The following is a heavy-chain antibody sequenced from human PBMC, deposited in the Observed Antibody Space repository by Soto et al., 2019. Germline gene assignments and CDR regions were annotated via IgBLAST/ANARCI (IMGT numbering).Heavy chain of an antibody. CDR1: DGSINSNTW. D-gene: IGHD2-8*01. CDR3: ARNGGRFFDY. Sequence: SETLSLTCVFSDGSINSNTWLSWVRQPPDKGLEWIGETSHSGNTKYKPSLKSRVTISVDRSKSQFSLRLTSVTAVDTAVYYCARNGGRFFDYWGPGTLVTVSS. CDR2: TSHSGNT. J-gene: IGHJ4*02. V-gene: IGHV4-4*02.